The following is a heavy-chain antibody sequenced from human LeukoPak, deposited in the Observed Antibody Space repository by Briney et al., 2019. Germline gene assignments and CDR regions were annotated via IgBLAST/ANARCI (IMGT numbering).Heavy chain of an antibody. Sequence: GGSLRLSCAASGFIVSSNYMTWVRQAPGKGLEWVSVIYSGGSTYYADSVKSRFTISRDNSKNTLYLQMNSLRAEDTAVYYCARLRGGTYFDYWGQGTLVTVSS. CDR3: ARLRGGTYFDY. D-gene: IGHD1-26*01. CDR2: IYSGGST. CDR1: GFIVSSNY. V-gene: IGHV3-66*01. J-gene: IGHJ4*02.